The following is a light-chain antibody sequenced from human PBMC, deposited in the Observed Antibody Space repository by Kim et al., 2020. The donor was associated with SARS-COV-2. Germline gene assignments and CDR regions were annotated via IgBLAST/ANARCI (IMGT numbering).Light chain of an antibody. CDR2: RNN. CDR1: SSNIGSNY. J-gene: IGLJ3*02. V-gene: IGLV1-47*01. CDR3: AAWDDSLSDWV. Sequence: ELTQPPSASGTPGQRVTISCSGSSSNIGSNYVYWYQQLPGTAPKLLIYRNNQRPSGVPDRFCGSKSGTSASLAISGLRSEDEADYYCAAWDDSLSDWVFGGGTQLTVL.